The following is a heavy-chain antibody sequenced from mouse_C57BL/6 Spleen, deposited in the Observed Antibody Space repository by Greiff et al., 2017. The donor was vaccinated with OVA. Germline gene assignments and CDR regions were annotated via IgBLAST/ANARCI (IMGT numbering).Heavy chain of an antibody. V-gene: IGHV1-81*01. D-gene: IGHD2-2*01. CDR1: GYTFTSYG. J-gene: IGHJ3*01. Sequence: QVQLKESGAVLARPGASVKLSCKASGYTFTSYGMSWVKQRTGQGLEWIGEIYPRRGNTCYNEKFKGKAKLTADKSSSTAYMELRILTSKDTAVDSCAGGYGAWFAYWGQGTLVTVSA. CDR3: AGGYGAWFAY. CDR2: IYPRRGNT.